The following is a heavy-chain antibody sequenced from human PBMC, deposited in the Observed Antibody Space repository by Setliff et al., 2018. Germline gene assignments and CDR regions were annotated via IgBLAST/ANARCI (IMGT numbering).Heavy chain of an antibody. J-gene: IGHJ6*03. CDR2: IHTSEST. Sequence: PSETLSLTCSVSGASISSYFWTWVRQPPGKGLEWIGNIHTSESTKYNPSLKSRVTISLDTSKRQFSLKLTSVTAADTAVYYCARALASGSYYGQSSYYMDVWGKGTTVTVS. CDR1: GASISSYF. D-gene: IGHD3-10*01. CDR3: ARALASGSYYGQSSYYMDV. V-gene: IGHV4-4*08.